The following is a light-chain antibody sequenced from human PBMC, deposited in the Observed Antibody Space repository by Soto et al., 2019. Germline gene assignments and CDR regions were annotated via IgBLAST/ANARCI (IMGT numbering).Light chain of an antibody. V-gene: IGKV1-5*01. CDR2: DAS. CDR3: QQYSGFPRT. Sequence: DIQMTQSPSTLSASVGDRVTITCRASQSINTWLAWYQQKPGKTPKLLIFDASSLKVGVPSRFSGSGSGTAFTLTISSLQPDDFATYCCQQYSGFPRTFGQGTKVEIK. J-gene: IGKJ1*01. CDR1: QSINTW.